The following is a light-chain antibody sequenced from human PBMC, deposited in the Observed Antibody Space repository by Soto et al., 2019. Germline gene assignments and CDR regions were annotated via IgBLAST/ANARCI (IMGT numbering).Light chain of an antibody. V-gene: IGLV2-14*01. CDR2: DVS. CDR3: SSYTRSSTLGNG. Sequence: QSVLTQPASVSGSPGQSITISCTGTSSDVGGYNYDSWYQQHLGKAPNLMIYDVSNRPSGVSNLFSGSKSGNTASLTISGLQAADVADNYCSSYTRSSTLGNGYGTWTYVTV. J-gene: IGLJ1*01. CDR1: SSDVGGYNY.